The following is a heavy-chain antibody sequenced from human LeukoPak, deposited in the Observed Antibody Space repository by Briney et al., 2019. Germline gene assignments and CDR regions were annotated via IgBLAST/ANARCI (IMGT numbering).Heavy chain of an antibody. D-gene: IGHD6-13*01. Sequence: ASVKVSCKASGYTFTSYGISWLWQAPGQGLEWMGWISAYNGNTKYAQEFQGRVTMTTDTSTSTAYMELWSLRSDDTAVYHCARDNHRSSWSWFDPWGQGTLVTVSS. V-gene: IGHV1-18*01. CDR1: GYTFTSYG. J-gene: IGHJ5*02. CDR2: ISAYNGNT. CDR3: ARDNHRSSWSWFDP.